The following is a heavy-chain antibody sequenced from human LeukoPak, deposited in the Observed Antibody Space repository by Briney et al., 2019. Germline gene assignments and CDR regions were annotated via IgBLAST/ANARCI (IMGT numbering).Heavy chain of an antibody. J-gene: IGHJ4*02. D-gene: IGHD3-9*01. CDR3: VSLYRRGNYDVLTGFDY. Sequence: GRSLRLSCAASGFTFSTFEMHWVRQAPGKGLEWVAAITPDGSVQKYADAVRGRFSISRDNSKNTLHLQMNSLIAEDTAVYHCVSLYRRGNYDVLTGFDYWGQGTLVTVSS. CDR1: GFTFSTFE. CDR2: ITPDGSVQ. V-gene: IGHV3-30*04.